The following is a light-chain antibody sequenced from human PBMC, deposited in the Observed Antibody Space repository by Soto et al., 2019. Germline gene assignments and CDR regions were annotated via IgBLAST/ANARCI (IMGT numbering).Light chain of an antibody. CDR2: LNRDGSH. Sequence: QPVLTQSPSASASLGAAVKLTCTLSSGHSSYASAWHQQQPEKGPRYLMKLNRDGSHSKGDGIPDRFSGSSSGAERYLTIASLQSEDEADYYCQTWGTGILVVFGGGTKLTVL. CDR1: SGHSSYA. CDR3: QTWGTGILVV. J-gene: IGLJ2*01. V-gene: IGLV4-69*01.